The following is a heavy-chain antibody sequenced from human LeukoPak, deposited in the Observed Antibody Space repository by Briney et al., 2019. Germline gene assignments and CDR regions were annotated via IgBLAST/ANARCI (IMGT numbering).Heavy chain of an antibody. CDR1: GGSISSSSYY. CDR3: ARHLVGATNWFDP. D-gene: IGHD1-26*01. Sequence: SETLSLTCTVSGGSISSSSYYWGWIRQPPGKGLEWIGSIYYSGSTYYNPSLKSRVTISVDTSKNQFSMKLSSVTAADTAVYYCARHLVGATNWFDPWGQGTLVTVSS. V-gene: IGHV4-39*01. J-gene: IGHJ5*02. CDR2: IYYSGST.